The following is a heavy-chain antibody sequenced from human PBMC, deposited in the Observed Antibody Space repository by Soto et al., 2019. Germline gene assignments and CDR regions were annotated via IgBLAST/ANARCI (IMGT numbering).Heavy chain of an antibody. D-gene: IGHD1-1*01. V-gene: IGHV6-1*01. CDR3: AREEKREVQGLDS. J-gene: IGHJ4*02. CDR2: TYYRSKWYS. CDR1: GDYVSSNSAT. Sequence: SQTLSLTCDISGDYVSSNSATWNWIRQSPSRGLEWLGRTYYRSKWYSDYAVSVKSRITVNPDTSNNQFSLHLRSVTPEDTAVYFCAREEKREVQGLDSWGQGTRVTVSS.